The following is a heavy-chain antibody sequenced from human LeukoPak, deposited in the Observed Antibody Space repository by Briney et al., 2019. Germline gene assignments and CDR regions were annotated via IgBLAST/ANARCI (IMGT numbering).Heavy chain of an antibody. CDR2: ISSSGSPI. CDR1: GFKFTSYN. J-gene: IGHJ4*02. CDR3: ARGSRFDY. V-gene: IGHV3-48*04. Sequence: GGSLRLSCAASGFKFTSYNMNWVRQAPGKGLEWISYISSSGSPIYYADSVKGRFTISRDNAKKSSDLQMTNLTAEDTAVYFCARGSRFDYWGQGAPVTVSS.